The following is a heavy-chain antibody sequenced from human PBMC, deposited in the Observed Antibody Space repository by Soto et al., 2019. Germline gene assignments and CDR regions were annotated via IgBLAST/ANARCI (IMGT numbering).Heavy chain of an antibody. CDR2: ISYDGSNE. J-gene: IGHJ3*02. D-gene: IGHD1-26*01. CDR3: AKGRGSYGGAFDI. Sequence: QVQLVESGGGVVQPGTSLRLSCAASGFTFSSYGMHWVRQAPGKGLEWVAIISYDGSNEYYADSVKGRFTISRDNSKNTLYLRMNSLRAEDTAVYYCAKGRGSYGGAFDIWVQGTMVTVSS. CDR1: GFTFSSYG. V-gene: IGHV3-30*18.